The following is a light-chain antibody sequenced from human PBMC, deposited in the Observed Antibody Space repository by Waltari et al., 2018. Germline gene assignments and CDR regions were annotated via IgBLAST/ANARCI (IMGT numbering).Light chain of an antibody. CDR1: SSDIGAYYF. CDR3: CAHAGRQLHWV. J-gene: IGLJ3*02. V-gene: IGLV2-11*01. CDR2: AIN. Sequence: QSALTQPRSVSGSPGQSVAISCTGTSSDIGAYYFVSWYQQYPGKVPKLIIYAINKRPSGVPDRFSGSKSANTAALTISGLQADDEADYYCCAHAGRQLHWVFGEGTKLTVL.